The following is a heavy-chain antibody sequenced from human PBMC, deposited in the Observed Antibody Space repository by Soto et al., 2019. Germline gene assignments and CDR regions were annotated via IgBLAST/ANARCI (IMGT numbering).Heavy chain of an antibody. Sequence: QVQLVQSGADVKEPGASVKVSCKASGYTFSDYYVQWVRQAPGQGLEWVAMINPADGTTRYAQMFQGRVTLTRDTSTSTVYMEMSSLRSEDMAFYYCARDRPHAWLDPWGQGTLVTVSS. CDR2: INPADGTT. J-gene: IGHJ5*02. V-gene: IGHV1-46*01. CDR1: GYTFSDYY. CDR3: ARDRPHAWLDP.